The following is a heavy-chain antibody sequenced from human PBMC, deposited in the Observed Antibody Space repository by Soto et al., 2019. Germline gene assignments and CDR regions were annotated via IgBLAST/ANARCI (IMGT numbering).Heavy chain of an antibody. CDR3: ARHYSSGSRNWFDP. Sequence: SETLSLTCSVSGGSINSSSYFWGWVRQPPGKGLEWIGSIYYSGSTYYNPSLRSRVTISVDTSKNQFSLKLSSVTAADTAVFYCARHYSSGSRNWFDPWGQGALVT. CDR1: GGSINSSSYF. V-gene: IGHV4-39*01. CDR2: IYYSGST. J-gene: IGHJ5*02. D-gene: IGHD6-19*01.